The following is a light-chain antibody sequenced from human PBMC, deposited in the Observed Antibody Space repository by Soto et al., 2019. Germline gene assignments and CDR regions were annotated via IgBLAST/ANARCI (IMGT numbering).Light chain of an antibody. V-gene: IGLV2-14*03. CDR3: TSYTTSSTQV. Sequence: QSALTQPASVSGSPGQSITISCTGTSSDVGAYNYVSWYQQHPGGAPKLIIYDVTNRPSGVSSRFSASKSDNXASLTISGLXAEDEAEYYCTSYTTSSTQVFGGGTKVTVL. CDR2: DVT. CDR1: SSDVGAYNY. J-gene: IGLJ3*02.